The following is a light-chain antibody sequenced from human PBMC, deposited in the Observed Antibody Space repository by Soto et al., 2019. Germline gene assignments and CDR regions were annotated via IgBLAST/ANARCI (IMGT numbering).Light chain of an antibody. Sequence: DIQMTQPPSTLSASVGDRVTITCRASQSIRSWLAWYQQKPGKAPKLLIYDASSLESGVPSKFSGSGSGTEFTLTISSLQPDDFATYYCQQYNSYSRTFGQGTKVDIK. J-gene: IGKJ1*01. V-gene: IGKV1-5*01. CDR3: QQYNSYSRT. CDR2: DAS. CDR1: QSIRSW.